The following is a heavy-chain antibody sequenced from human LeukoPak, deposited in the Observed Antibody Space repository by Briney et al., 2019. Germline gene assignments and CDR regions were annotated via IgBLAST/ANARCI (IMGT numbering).Heavy chain of an antibody. CDR2: ISGSGGST. J-gene: IGHJ4*02. V-gene: IGHV3-23*01. CDR3: AKEAEPYYYGSGSNYFDY. Sequence: GGSLRLSCAASGFTFSSYAMSWVRQAPGKGLEWVSAISGSGGSTYYADSVKGRFTISRDNSKNTLYLQMNSLRVEDTAVYYCAKEAEPYYYGSGSNYFDYWGQGTLVTVSS. D-gene: IGHD3-10*01. CDR1: GFTFSSYA.